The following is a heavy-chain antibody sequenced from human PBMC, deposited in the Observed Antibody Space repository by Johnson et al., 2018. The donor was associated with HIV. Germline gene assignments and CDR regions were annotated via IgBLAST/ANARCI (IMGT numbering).Heavy chain of an antibody. D-gene: IGHD5-18*01. J-gene: IGHJ3*01. CDR3: AKDRIRSTAPDTFDV. V-gene: IGHV3-23*04. CDR1: GFTFSSYA. Sequence: VQLVESGGGLVQPGGSLRLSCAASGFTFSSYAMSWVRQAPGKGLEWVSAISGSGDSAYYADSVKGRFTISRDNSKKPLYLQMDRLRAVDTAVFYCAKDRIRSTAPDTFDVWGQGTMVTVSS. CDR2: ISGSGDSA.